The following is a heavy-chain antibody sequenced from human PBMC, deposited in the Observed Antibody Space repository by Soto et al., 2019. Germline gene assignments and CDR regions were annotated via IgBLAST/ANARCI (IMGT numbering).Heavy chain of an antibody. Sequence: GRLQGRGQEWGKPSQPLSLPCIVSGGSIRVVGYYWGWFPRHPGNGLGWIGYISNSGSTYYNRSLKSRVTMSVDTSKNHFSLKLNSVTAADTAVYYCARDEGAQYDWYFDLWGRGTLVTVSS. J-gene: IGHJ2*01. CDR2: ISNSGST. V-gene: IGHV4-31*03. CDR1: GGSIRVVGYY. CDR3: ARDEGAQYDWYFDL.